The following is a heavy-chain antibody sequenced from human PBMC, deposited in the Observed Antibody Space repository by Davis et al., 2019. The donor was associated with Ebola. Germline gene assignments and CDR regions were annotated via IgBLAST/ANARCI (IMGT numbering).Heavy chain of an antibody. CDR1: GYTFTNYD. Sequence: ASVKVSCKASGYTFTNYDINWVRQASRQGLEWMGWMNPNSGHTGYAQKFQGRVTLTRDTSTSTAHMELRSLRSDDTAVYYCARAPAGSNWNYGGNWFDPWGQGTLVSVSP. CDR3: ARAPAGSNWNYGGNWFDP. CDR2: MNPNSGHT. J-gene: IGHJ5*02. D-gene: IGHD1-7*01. V-gene: IGHV1-8*01.